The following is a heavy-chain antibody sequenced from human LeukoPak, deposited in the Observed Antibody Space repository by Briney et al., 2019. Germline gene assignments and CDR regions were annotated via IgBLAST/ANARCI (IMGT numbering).Heavy chain of an antibody. CDR2: IYYSGST. V-gene: IGHV4-31*03. CDR3: ARDVGGYYGSGSLIDY. Sequence: SETLSLTCTVSGGSISSGGYYWSWIRQYPGKGLEWIGYIYYSGSTYYNPSLKSRVTISVDTSKNQFSLKLSSVTAADTAVYYCARDVGGYYGSGSLIDYWGQGTLVTVSS. CDR1: GGSISSGGYY. D-gene: IGHD3-10*01. J-gene: IGHJ4*02.